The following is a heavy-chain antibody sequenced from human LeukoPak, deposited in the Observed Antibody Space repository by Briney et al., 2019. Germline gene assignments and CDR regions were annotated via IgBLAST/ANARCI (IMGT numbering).Heavy chain of an antibody. V-gene: IGHV1-8*01. D-gene: IGHD3-3*01. CDR2: MNPNSGNT. J-gene: IGHJ3*02. CDR3: ARVVRRRYDFWSGYRGDAFDI. Sequence: ASVKVSCKASGYTFTSYDINWVRQATGQGLEWMGWMNPNSGNTGYAQKFQGRVTMTRNTSISTAYMELSSPRSEDTAVYYCARVVRRRYDFWSGYRGDAFDIWGQGTMVTVAS. CDR1: GYTFTSYD.